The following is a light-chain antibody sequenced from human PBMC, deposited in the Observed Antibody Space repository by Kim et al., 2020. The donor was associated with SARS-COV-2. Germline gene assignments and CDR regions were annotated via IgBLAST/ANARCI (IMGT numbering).Light chain of an antibody. CDR2: SDN. CDR3: AAWDDSVDGPV. Sequence: LTQPPSASGTPGQRVTISCSGTSSNIGSNTVNWYQQLPGAAPKLLIYSDNQRPSGVPDRFSGSKSGTSASLAISGLQSDDEADYYCAAWDDSVDGPVFGGGTQLTVL. CDR1: SSNIGSNT. J-gene: IGLJ3*02. V-gene: IGLV1-44*01.